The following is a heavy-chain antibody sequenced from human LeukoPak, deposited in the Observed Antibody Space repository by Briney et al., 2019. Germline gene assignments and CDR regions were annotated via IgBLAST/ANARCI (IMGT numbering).Heavy chain of an antibody. D-gene: IGHD4-17*01. CDR3: ALHINGDYESRFDP. Sequence: GGSLRLSCAASGFSVSSNYLSWVRQAPGKGLEWVSVMYSGGSTFYADSVKGRFTISRDNSKNTLNLQMISLRAEDTAIYYCALHINGDYESRFDPWGQGTLVTVSS. J-gene: IGHJ5*02. V-gene: IGHV3-53*01. CDR2: MYSGGST. CDR1: GFSVSSNY.